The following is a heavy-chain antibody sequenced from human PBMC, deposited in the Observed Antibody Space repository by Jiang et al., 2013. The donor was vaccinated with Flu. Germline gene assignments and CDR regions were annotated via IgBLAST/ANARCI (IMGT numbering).Heavy chain of an antibody. J-gene: IGHJ4*02. CDR3: ARDTGSIAAAGSYFDY. D-gene: IGHD6-13*01. Sequence: CKASGYTFTSYYMHWVRQAPGQGLEWMGIINPSGGSTSYAQKFQGRVTMTRDTSTSTVYMELSSLRSEDTAVYYCARDTGSIAAAGSYFDYWGQGTLVTVSS. V-gene: IGHV1-46*01. CDR2: INPSGGST. CDR1: GYTFTSYY.